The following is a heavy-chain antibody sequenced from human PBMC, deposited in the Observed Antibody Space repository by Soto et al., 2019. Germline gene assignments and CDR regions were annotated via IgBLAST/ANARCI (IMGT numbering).Heavy chain of an antibody. CDR1: GFTFDDYA. CDR2: ISWNSGSI. J-gene: IGHJ4*02. V-gene: IGHV3-9*01. D-gene: IGHD2-2*01. Sequence: GGSLRLSCAASGFTFDDYAMHWVRQAPGKGLEWVSGISWNSGSIGYADSVKGRFTISRDNAKNSLYLQMNSLRAEDTALYYCAKDIEPYEVVPAAVFDYWGQGTLVTVSS. CDR3: AKDIEPYEVVPAAVFDY.